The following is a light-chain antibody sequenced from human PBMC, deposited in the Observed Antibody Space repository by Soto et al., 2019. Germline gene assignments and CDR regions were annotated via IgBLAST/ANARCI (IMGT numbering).Light chain of an antibody. CDR3: QQSYSTPQT. Sequence: DIQMTQCPCTLSGCVGDRVTITCRASQTISSWLAWYQQKPGKAPKLLIYDASSLESGVPSRFSGSGSGTDFTLTISSLQPEDFATYYCQQSYSTPQTFGQGTKVDIK. CDR1: QTISSW. J-gene: IGKJ1*01. CDR2: DAS. V-gene: IGKV1-39*01.